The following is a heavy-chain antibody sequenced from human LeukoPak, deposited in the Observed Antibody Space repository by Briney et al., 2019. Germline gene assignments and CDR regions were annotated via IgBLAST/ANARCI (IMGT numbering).Heavy chain of an antibody. J-gene: IGHJ6*02. CDR3: AKIGEEGGSYYKLPYYYYGMDV. D-gene: IGHD3-10*01. CDR2: ISGSGGST. Sequence: GGSLRLSCAASGFTFSSYAMSWVRQAPGKGLEWVSAISGSGGSTYYADSVKGRFTISRDNSKNTLYLQMNSLRAEDTAVYYCAKIGEEGGSYYKLPYYYYGMDVWGQGTTVTVSS. V-gene: IGHV3-23*01. CDR1: GFTFSSYA.